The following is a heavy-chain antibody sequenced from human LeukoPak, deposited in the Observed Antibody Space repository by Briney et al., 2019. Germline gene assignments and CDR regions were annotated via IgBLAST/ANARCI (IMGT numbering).Heavy chain of an antibody. CDR2: ISDSGGST. CDR3: AKFSRSIVPPEGHFYYMDV. J-gene: IGHJ6*03. CDR1: RFTFTSYA. V-gene: IGHV3-23*01. Sequence: GGSLRLSCAASRFTFTSYAMSWVRQAPGKGLEWVSAISDSGGSTYYADSVKGRFTISRDSSKNTLYLQMNSLRAEDTAVYYCAKFSRSIVPPEGHFYYMDVWGKGTTVTISS. D-gene: IGHD3-3*02.